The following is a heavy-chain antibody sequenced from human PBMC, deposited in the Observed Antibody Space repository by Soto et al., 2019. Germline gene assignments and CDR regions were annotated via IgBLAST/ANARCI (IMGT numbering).Heavy chain of an antibody. V-gene: IGHV3-74*01. Sequence: GGSLRLSCAASGFTLSGYWMHWVCQAPGKGLVWVSRINSDGRSTSYADSVKGRFTISRDNAKNTLYLQMNSLRAEDTAVYYCARAPLTMVNPPLDYWGQGALVTVSS. J-gene: IGHJ4*02. CDR2: INSDGRST. D-gene: IGHD3-10*01. CDR1: GFTLSGYW. CDR3: ARAPLTMVNPPLDY.